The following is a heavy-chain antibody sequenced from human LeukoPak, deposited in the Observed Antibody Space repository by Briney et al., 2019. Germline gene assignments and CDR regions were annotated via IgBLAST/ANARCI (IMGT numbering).Heavy chain of an antibody. J-gene: IGHJ4*02. V-gene: IGHV4-38-2*02. CDR1: GYSISSGYY. CDR3: ARDLGHGGDSDY. CDR2: ISHTGSA. Sequence: SVTLSLTCAVSGYSISSGYYWGWIRQPPGKGLEWIGSISHTGSASSNPSLKSRVTISLDTSKNQYSLKLTSVTAADTAVYYCARDLGHGGDSDYWGQGTLVTVSS. D-gene: IGHD4-23*01.